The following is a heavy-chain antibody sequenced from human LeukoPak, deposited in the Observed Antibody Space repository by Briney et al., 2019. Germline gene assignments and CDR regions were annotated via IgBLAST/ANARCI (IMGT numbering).Heavy chain of an antibody. CDR3: ARGPNTDYGRRYYYYMDV. J-gene: IGHJ6*03. Sequence: PGGSLRLSCAASGFTFSSYAMHWVRQAPGKGLEWVANIKRDGTEKHYVGSVEGRFTISRDNAKNSLYLQMNSLRAEDTAVYYCARGPNTDYGRRYYYYMDVWGQGTLVTVSS. V-gene: IGHV3-7*01. CDR1: GFTFSSYA. CDR2: IKRDGTEK. D-gene: IGHD4-17*01.